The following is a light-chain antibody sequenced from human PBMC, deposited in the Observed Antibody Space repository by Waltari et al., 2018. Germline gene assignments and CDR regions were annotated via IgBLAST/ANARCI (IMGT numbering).Light chain of an antibody. CDR1: SSNIGSNT. CDR2: SNN. J-gene: IGLJ2*01. CDR3: AAWDDSLNGVV. V-gene: IGLV1-44*01. Sequence: QSVLTQPPSASGTPGQRVTISCSGSSSNIGSNTVTWYQQLPGTAPKLLSYSNNQRPSGVPDRFSGSKSGTSASLAISGLQSEDEADYYCAAWDDSLNGVVFGGGTKLTVL.